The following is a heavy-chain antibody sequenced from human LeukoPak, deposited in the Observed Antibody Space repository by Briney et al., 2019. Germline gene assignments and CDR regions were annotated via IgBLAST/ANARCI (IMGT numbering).Heavy chain of an antibody. CDR3: ARVGDTIFGVVIIHYYYYMDV. D-gene: IGHD3-3*01. CDR2: IYHSGST. Sequence: PSETLSLTCTVSGYSISSGYYWGWIRQPPGKGLEWIGSIYHSGSTYYNPSLKSRVTISVDTSKNQFSLKLSSVTAADTAVYYCARVGDTIFGVVIIHYYYYMDVWGKGTTVTVSS. J-gene: IGHJ6*03. V-gene: IGHV4-38-2*02. CDR1: GYSISSGYY.